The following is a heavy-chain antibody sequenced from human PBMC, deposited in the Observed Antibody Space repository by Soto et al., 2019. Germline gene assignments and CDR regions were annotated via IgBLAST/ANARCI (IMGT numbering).Heavy chain of an antibody. CDR2: IYYSGST. CDR3: ARRSYYGSGSIFDY. D-gene: IGHD3-10*01. J-gene: IGHJ4*02. V-gene: IGHV4-39*01. Sequence: PSETLSLTCTVSGGSISSSGYYWGWIRQPPGKGLEWIGNIYYSGSTNYNPSLKSRVTISVDTSKNQFSLKVSSVTAADTAVYNCARRSYYGSGSIFDYWGQGTLVTVSS. CDR1: GGSISSSGYY.